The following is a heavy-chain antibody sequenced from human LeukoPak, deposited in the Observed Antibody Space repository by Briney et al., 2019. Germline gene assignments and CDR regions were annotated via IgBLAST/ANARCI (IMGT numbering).Heavy chain of an antibody. CDR3: ARDGSSSWYNYYYYYMDV. CDR2: IKQDGSEK. D-gene: IGHD6-13*01. CDR1: GLTFSSYW. Sequence: PGGSLRLSCAASGLTFSSYWMSWVRQAPGKGLEWVANIKQDGSEKYYVDSVKGRFTISRDNAKNSLYLQMNSLRAEDTAVYYCARDGSSSWYNYYYYYMDVWGKGTTVTVSS. J-gene: IGHJ6*03. V-gene: IGHV3-7*01.